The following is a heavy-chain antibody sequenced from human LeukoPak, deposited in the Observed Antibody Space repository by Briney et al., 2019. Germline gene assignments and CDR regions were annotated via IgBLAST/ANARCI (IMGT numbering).Heavy chain of an antibody. V-gene: IGHV1-69*06. CDR1: GGTFRSYA. D-gene: IGHD4-17*01. Sequence: SVKVSCKASGGTFRSYAISWVRQAPGQGLEWMGRIIPIFGTRNYAQKFQGRVTITADKSTSTAYMELSSLRSEDTAVYYCARTPYDYGDYADAFDIWGQGTMVTVSS. CDR2: IIPIFGTR. CDR3: ARTPYDYGDYADAFDI. J-gene: IGHJ3*02.